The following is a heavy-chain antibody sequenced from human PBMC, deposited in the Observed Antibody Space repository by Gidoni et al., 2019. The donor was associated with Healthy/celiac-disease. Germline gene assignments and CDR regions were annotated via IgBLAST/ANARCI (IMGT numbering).Heavy chain of an antibody. Sequence: EVQRLECGGGLVQPGGCLRLSCAAAGVTFSSDAMRWVRPAPGQGLGWVSSISGSGRSTYYADSVKGRFTISSDNSKNTLYLHMNSLRAEDTAVYYCAKGESNWGIDYWGQGTLVTVSS. V-gene: IGHV3-23*01. D-gene: IGHD7-27*01. CDR3: AKGESNWGIDY. CDR1: GVTFSSDA. CDR2: ISGSGRST. J-gene: IGHJ4*02.